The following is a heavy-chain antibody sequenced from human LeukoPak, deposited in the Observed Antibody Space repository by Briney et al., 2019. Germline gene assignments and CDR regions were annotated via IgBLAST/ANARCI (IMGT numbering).Heavy chain of an antibody. Sequence: GGSLRLSCAASGFTFSSYAMSWVRQAPGKGLEWVSAISGSGGSTYYADSVKGRFTISRDNSKNTLYLQMNSLRAEDTAVYYCAGYYYDSRGYFNDAFDIWGQGTMVTVSS. CDR1: GFTFSSYA. CDR3: AGYYYDSRGYFNDAFDI. D-gene: IGHD3-22*01. CDR2: ISGSGGST. J-gene: IGHJ3*02. V-gene: IGHV3-23*01.